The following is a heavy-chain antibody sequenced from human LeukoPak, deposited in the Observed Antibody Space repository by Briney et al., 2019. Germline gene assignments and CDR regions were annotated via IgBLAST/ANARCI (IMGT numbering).Heavy chain of an antibody. J-gene: IGHJ4*02. Sequence: ASVKVSCKASGYTFTGYYMHWVRQAPGQGLEWMGWINPNSGGTNYAQKFQGRVTMTRDTSITTAYMELSRLRSDDTAVYYCARGGYDSSGYYYVDYWGQGTPVTVSS. CDR1: GYTFTGYY. D-gene: IGHD3-22*01. V-gene: IGHV1-2*02. CDR3: ARGGYDSSGYYYVDY. CDR2: INPNSGGT.